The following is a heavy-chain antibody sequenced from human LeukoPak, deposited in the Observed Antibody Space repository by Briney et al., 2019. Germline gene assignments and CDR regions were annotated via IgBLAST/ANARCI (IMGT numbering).Heavy chain of an antibody. J-gene: IGHJ4*02. CDR1: GFTFTNAW. CDR2: IKGKSDGGTT. V-gene: IGHV3-15*01. CDR3: TTGGNYAGF. D-gene: IGHD1-7*01. Sequence: PGESLRLSCAASGFTFTNAWMRWVRQATGKGLEWVGSIKGKSDGGTTDYAAPVKGRFTISRDDSKNTLYLQMNSLKPEDTAVYYCTTGGNYAGFWGQGTLVTVSS.